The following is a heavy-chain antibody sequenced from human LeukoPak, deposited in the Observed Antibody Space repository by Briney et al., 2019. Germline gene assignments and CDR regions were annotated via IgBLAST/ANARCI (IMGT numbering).Heavy chain of an antibody. J-gene: IGHJ5*02. V-gene: IGHV1-8*01. CDR1: GYTFTIYD. D-gene: IGHD4-17*01. CDR3: AGVDYGDYGFYA. CDR2: MNPNSCNT. Sequence: ASEKLSCTASGYTFTIYDINWVRQATGQGLERMGWMNPNSCNTGYAQKFQGRVTMTRNTSISTAYIELSRLRSEDTAVYACAGVDYGDYGFYAWGQGTLVSVSS.